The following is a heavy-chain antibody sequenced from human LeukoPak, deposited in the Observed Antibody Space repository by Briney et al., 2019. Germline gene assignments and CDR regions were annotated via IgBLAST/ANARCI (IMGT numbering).Heavy chain of an antibody. CDR2: IYYSGST. CDR3: ARYRYYGSGDFDY. Sequence: PSETLSLTCTVSGGSISSSIYYWGWIRQSPGKGLEWIGSIYYSGSTYYNPSLKSRVTISVDTSKNQFSLKLSSVTAADTAVYYCARYRYYGSGDFDYWGKGTTVTISS. V-gene: IGHV4-39*07. J-gene: IGHJ4*03. CDR1: GGSISSSIYY. D-gene: IGHD3-10*01.